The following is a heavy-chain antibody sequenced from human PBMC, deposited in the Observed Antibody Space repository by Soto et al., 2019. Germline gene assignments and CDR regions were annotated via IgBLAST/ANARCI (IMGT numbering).Heavy chain of an antibody. CDR3: PTDQRDWNYVYCDS. CDR2: ISGSGGST. D-gene: IGHD1-7*01. J-gene: IGHJ4*02. Sequence: GGSLRRSFAASGFTFSSYAMSWVRQAPGKGLEWVSAISGSGGSTYYADSVKGRFTISRDNAKNTLYLQMNSLRAEDTAVYYCPTDQRDWNYVYCDSWGQGTLGTVSS. CDR1: GFTFSSYA. V-gene: IGHV3-23*01.